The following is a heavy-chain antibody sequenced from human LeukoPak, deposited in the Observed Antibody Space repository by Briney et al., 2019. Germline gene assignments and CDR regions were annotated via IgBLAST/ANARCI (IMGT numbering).Heavy chain of an antibody. D-gene: IGHD1-20*01. V-gene: IGHV3-49*04. CDR2: IITKAFGGTT. J-gene: IGHJ4*02. Sequence: GGSLRLSCTASGFTFGDYAMSWVRQAPGKGLEWVGFIITKAFGGTTEYAASVKGRFTISRDDSKSIAYLQMNSLKTEDTAVYYCTRDIGPVTGTTWYFDFWGQGTRVTVSS. CDR1: GFTFGDYA. CDR3: TRDIGPVTGTTWYFDF.